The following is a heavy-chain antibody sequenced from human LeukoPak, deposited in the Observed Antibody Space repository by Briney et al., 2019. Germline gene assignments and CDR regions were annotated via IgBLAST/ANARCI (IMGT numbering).Heavy chain of an antibody. CDR3: ARYDVWGSYRAFDY. V-gene: IGHV4-59*01. J-gene: IGHJ4*02. CDR2: IYYSGST. Sequence: SETLSLTCTVSSGSFRTYYWSWIRQPPGKGLEWIGYIYYSGSTNYNPSLKSRVTISVDTSKNQFSLKLSSVTAADTAVYYCARYDVWGSYRAFDYWGQGTLVTVSS. D-gene: IGHD3-16*02. CDR1: SGSFRTYY.